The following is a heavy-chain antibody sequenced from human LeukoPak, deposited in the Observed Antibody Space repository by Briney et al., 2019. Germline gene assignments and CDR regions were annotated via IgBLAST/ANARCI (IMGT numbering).Heavy chain of an antibody. V-gene: IGHV4-39*01. CDR3: ARPSTTMTTGDY. CDR2: IYYTGST. Sequence: SETLSLTCTVSGDSIDKSTYYWGWIRQPPGKGLEWIGSIYYTGSTYYNPSLKSRVTVSVDTSKNQFSLKLSSVTAADTAVYYCARPSTTMTTGDYWGPGTLVTVSS. J-gene: IGHJ4*02. CDR1: GDSIDKSTYY. D-gene: IGHD4-17*01.